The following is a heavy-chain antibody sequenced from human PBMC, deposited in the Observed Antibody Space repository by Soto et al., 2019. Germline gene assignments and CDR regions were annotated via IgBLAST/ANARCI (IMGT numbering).Heavy chain of an antibody. Sequence: RGSPRRSWSASGVTFSSYGIHWVPQAPAKGLEWVAVICFNGRNKYYAYSSKGRRPISRDNSKNPLYLQMNSLRAEDTSVYYFAREKCASRYYVCSDVWGQATTNTV. CDR1: GVTFSSYG. D-gene: IGHD1-26*01. CDR3: AREKCASRYYVCSDV. CDR2: ICFNGRNK. V-gene: IGHV3-33*01. J-gene: IGHJ6*02.